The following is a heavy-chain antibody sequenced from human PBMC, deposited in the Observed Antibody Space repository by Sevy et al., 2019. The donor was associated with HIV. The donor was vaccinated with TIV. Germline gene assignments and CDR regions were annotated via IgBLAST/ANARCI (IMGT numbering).Heavy chain of an antibody. CDR3: ARSDFWSGYYPIYYFDY. V-gene: IGHV1-2*06. J-gene: IGHJ4*02. Sequence: ASVKVSCKASGYTFTGYYMHWVRQAPGHGLEWMGRINPNSGGTNYAEKFQGRVTMTRDTSISTCYMELSRLRSDDTAVYYCARSDFWSGYYPIYYFDYWGQGTLVTVS. CDR2: INPNSGGT. CDR1: GYTFTGYY. D-gene: IGHD3-3*01.